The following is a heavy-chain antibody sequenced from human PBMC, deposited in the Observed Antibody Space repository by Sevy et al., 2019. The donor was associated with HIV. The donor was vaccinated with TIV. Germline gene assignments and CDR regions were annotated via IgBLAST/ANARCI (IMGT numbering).Heavy chain of an antibody. CDR3: ARDFQFVLDF. CDR2: ISSVSGDT. J-gene: IGHJ4*02. Sequence: GSLRLSCRASGFIFSSYTMTWVRQAPGKGLEWISYISSVSGDTYYADSVKGRFTISRDNAKNSLYLQMNSLRDEDTAVYYCARDFQFVLDFWGQGALVTVSS. CDR1: GFIFSSYT. D-gene: IGHD6-6*01. V-gene: IGHV3-48*02.